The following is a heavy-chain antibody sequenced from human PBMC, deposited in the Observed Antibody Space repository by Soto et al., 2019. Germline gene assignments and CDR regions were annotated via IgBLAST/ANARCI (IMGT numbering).Heavy chain of an antibody. CDR1: GFTFSNYW. V-gene: IGHV3-74*01. CDR2: INSDGSST. Sequence: VQLVESGGGLVQPGGSLRLSCAASGFTFSNYWMHWVRQAPGKGLVWVSRINSDGSSTSYAGSVKGRFTISRDNAKNTLFLQMNSLRADDTASYYCTRETTLDAFDIWGQGTMVTVSS. CDR3: TRETTLDAFDI. D-gene: IGHD4-17*01. J-gene: IGHJ3*02.